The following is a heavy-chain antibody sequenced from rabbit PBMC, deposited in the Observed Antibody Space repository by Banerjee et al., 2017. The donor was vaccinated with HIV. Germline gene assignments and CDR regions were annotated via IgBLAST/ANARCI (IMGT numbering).Heavy chain of an antibody. Sequence: QEQLKESGGGLVQPGGSLKLSCKASGFDFSSYYMSWVRQAPGKGLEWIGYIDPVFGSTYYASWVNGRFTITRSTSLNTVTLQLNSLTAADTATYFCARIYVGYNGYDYGNLWGQGTLVTVS. V-gene: IGHV1S47*01. J-gene: IGHJ4*01. CDR1: GFDFSSYY. CDR2: IDPVFGST. D-gene: IGHD6-1*01. CDR3: ARIYVGYNGYDYGNL.